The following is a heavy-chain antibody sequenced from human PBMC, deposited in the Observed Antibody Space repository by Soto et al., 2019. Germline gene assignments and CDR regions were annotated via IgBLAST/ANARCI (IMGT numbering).Heavy chain of an antibody. CDR3: GRDYDFWSGYQYYYYMDV. D-gene: IGHD3-3*01. CDR2: ISGSGGST. V-gene: IGHV3-23*01. Sequence: GGALGPSHAAPGFTLRSYSLSWGPPAPGEGVEWVSAISGSGGSTYYADSVKGRFTISRDNSKNTLYLQMNSLRAEDTAVYYCGRDYDFWSGYQYYYYMDVWGKGTTVTVSS. CDR1: GFTLRSYS. J-gene: IGHJ6*03.